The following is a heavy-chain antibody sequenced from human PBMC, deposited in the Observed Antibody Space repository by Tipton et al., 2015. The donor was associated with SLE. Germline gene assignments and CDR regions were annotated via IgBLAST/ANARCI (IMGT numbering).Heavy chain of an antibody. CDR3: ARDRGPEGSGRYFDL. CDR1: GFTFSYYN. D-gene: IGHD3-10*01. J-gene: IGHJ2*01. CDR2: ISSTGIYI. Sequence: SLRLSCPASGFTFSYYNTHPPRPPPGEGLEWVSSISSTGIYIYNADSLKGRFTISRDNAKNSLYLQMNSLRAEDTAVYYCARDRGPEGSGRYFDLWGRGTLVTVSS. V-gene: IGHV3-21*03.